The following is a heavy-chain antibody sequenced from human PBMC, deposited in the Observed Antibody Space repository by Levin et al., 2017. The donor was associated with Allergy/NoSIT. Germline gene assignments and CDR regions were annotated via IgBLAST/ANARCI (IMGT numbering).Heavy chain of an antibody. CDR3: AKGAVTRPLGDYYGMDV. V-gene: IGHV3-9*01. CDR1: GFTFDDYA. CDR2: ISWNSGSI. Sequence: PGGSLRLSCAASGFTFDDYAMHWVRQAPGKGLEWVSGISWNSGSIGYADSVKGRFTISRDNAKNSLYLQMNSLRAEDTALYYCAKGAVTRPLGDYYGMDVWGQGTTVTVSS. D-gene: IGHD4-17*01. J-gene: IGHJ6*02.